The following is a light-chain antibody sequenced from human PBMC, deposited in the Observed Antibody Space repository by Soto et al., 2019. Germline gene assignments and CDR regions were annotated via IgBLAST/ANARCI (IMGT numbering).Light chain of an antibody. CDR2: DAS. CDR3: QQYHRPPS. J-gene: IGKJ1*01. Sequence: IEWTHSPGTLSLSPGERATLSCRASQSLSSSQLAWYQQKPGQAPRLLIHDASSRASGVPARFRGSGSGHAFILNISALPSEDSAVYLEQQYHRPPSFGHGTKVDIK. CDR1: QSLSSSQ. V-gene: IGKV3-20*01.